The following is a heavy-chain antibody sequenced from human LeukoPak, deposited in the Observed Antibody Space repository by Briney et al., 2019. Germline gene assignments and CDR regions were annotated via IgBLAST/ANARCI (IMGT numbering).Heavy chain of an antibody. CDR2: TWYEVTNK. Sequence: GRSLRPSCEASRFTLGSQGMHWARQPPDNGLEWEAATWYEVTNKYYADSVMGRFTISRDNSKNTLYLQMNSLRAEDTAVYYCARDRRIPYDFWSGYQGGPTFPWGQGTLVTVSS. CDR3: ARDRRIPYDFWSGYQGGPTFP. V-gene: IGHV3-33*01. J-gene: IGHJ5*02. CDR1: RFTLGSQG. D-gene: IGHD3-3*01.